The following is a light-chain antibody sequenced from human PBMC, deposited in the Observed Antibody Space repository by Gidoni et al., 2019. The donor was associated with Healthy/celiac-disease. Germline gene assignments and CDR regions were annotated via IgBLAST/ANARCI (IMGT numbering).Light chain of an antibody. J-gene: IGKJ2*01. CDR3: QQANRPPYT. CDR1: HGMSSW. V-gene: IGKV1-12*01. CDR2: AAS. Sequence: DIQMTEAPSSVSAAVGDRGTSTCRASHGMSSWLAWYQQKPEKAAKLLIYAASSLQSGIPARFSGSGSGTDFTLTISSLPPEDSATYYCQQANRPPYTFGQGTKLEIK.